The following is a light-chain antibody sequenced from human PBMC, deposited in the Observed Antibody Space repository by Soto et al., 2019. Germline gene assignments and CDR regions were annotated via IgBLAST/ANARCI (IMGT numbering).Light chain of an antibody. J-gene: IGKJ3*01. Sequence: VQLSQSLDTLSACVGDSVAITCQASQYISNWLAWNQQKPGKAPQLLIHMASILENGVPSRFSGSGSGTEFTLTISSLQPEDVATYYCQKYNSAPFTFGPVTKVDIK. CDR1: QYISNW. CDR3: QKYNSAPFT. CDR2: MAS. V-gene: IGKV1-5*03.